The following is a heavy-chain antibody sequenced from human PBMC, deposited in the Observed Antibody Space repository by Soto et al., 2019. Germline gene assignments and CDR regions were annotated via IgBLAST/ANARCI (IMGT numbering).Heavy chain of an antibody. CDR2: INHSGST. V-gene: IGHV4-34*01. CDR3: ARGWYSSGNDALDI. D-gene: IGHD6-19*01. Sequence: QVQLQQWGAGLLKPSETLSLTCAVYGGSFSGYYWSWIRQPPGKGLEWIGEINHSGSTNYNPSLKSRVTISVDTYKNQFSLKLSSVTAADTAVYYCARGWYSSGNDALDIWGQGTMVTVSS. CDR1: GGSFSGYY. J-gene: IGHJ3*02.